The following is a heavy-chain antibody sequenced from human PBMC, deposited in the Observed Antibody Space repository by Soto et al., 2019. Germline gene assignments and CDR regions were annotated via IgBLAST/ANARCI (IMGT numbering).Heavy chain of an antibody. Sequence: SVKVSCKASGGTFGSDAITWVRQAPGQGLEWVGRIIPIFGTTNYAQNLQGRVTISADKSTLTSYMELHSLTSDDTALYYCARDRTASGYYTNGLDPWGQGTQVTVSS. V-gene: IGHV1-69*06. CDR3: ARDRTASGYYTNGLDP. J-gene: IGHJ5*02. D-gene: IGHD3-22*01. CDR2: IIPIFGTT. CDR1: GGTFGSDA.